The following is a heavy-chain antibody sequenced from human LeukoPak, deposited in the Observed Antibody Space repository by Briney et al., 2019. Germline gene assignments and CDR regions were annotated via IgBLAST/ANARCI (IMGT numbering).Heavy chain of an antibody. CDR2: IYYSGST. Sequence: SETLSLTCTVSGGSISSSTDYWGWIRQPPGKGLEWIGNIYYSGSTYYNSSLKSRITISVDTSKNQFSLKLSSVTAADTAVYYCARGITGITATGSEWGQGTLVTVSS. CDR1: GGSISSSTDY. J-gene: IGHJ4*02. D-gene: IGHD6-13*01. V-gene: IGHV4-39*07. CDR3: ARGITGITATGSE.